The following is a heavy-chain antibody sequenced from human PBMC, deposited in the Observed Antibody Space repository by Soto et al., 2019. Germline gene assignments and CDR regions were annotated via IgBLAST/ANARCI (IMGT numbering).Heavy chain of an antibody. J-gene: IGHJ5*02. CDR3: ARSGVVVVAVNNWFDP. V-gene: IGHV4-59*01. CDR2: IYYSGST. Sequence: SETLSLTCTVSGGSISSYYWSWIRQPPGKGLEWIGYIYYSGSTNYNPSLKSRVTISVDTSKNQFSLKLSSVTAADTAVYYCARSGVVVVAVNNWFDPWGQGTLVTVSS. D-gene: IGHD2-15*01. CDR1: GGSISSYY.